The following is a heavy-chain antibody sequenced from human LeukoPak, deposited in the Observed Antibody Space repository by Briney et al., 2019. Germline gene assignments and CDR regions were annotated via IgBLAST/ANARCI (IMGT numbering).Heavy chain of an antibody. Sequence: ASVKVPCKASAYTFTAYYIHWVRQAPGQGLEWMGWINVNTGGTSFAQKFQGRVTMTRDTSVSTAYLELSSLNSDDTAVYYCARDGTRTNYDYWGQGTLVSVSS. CDR3: ARDGTRTNYDY. J-gene: IGHJ4*02. CDR1: AYTFTAYY. D-gene: IGHD1-14*01. V-gene: IGHV1-2*02. CDR2: INVNTGGT.